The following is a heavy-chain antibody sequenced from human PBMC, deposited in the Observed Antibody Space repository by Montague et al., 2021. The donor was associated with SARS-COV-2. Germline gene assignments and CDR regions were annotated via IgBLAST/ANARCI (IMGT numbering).Heavy chain of an antibody. J-gene: IGHJ4*02. Sequence: TLSLTCTVSGGSISSGSYYWSWIRQPAGKGLEWIGRIRTTGHTDYNSSLESRVFMSVDTSTNQISLSLTSVTAADTAVYFCARFGSGTLEFDLWGQGTLVTVSS. CDR1: GGSISSGSYY. V-gene: IGHV4-61*02. CDR3: ARFGSGTLEFDL. CDR2: IRTTGHT. D-gene: IGHD1-26*01.